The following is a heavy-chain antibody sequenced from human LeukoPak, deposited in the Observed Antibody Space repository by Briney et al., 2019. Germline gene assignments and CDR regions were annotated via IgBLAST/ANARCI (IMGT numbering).Heavy chain of an antibody. CDR3: ARGSGIAAVNDY. CDR1: GGSFSGYY. D-gene: IGHD6-13*01. V-gene: IGHV4-34*01. Sequence: PSETLSLTCAVYGGSFSGYYWSWIRQPPGKGLEWNGEINHSGSTNYNPSLKSRVTISVDTSKNQFSLKLSSVTAADTAVYYCARGSGIAAVNDYWGQGTLVTVSS. J-gene: IGHJ4*02. CDR2: INHSGST.